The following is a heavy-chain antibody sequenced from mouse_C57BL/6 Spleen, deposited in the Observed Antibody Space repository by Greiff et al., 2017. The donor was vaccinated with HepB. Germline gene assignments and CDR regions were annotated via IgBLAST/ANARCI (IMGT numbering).Heavy chain of an antibody. CDR3: ARTGTDWYFDV. Sequence: QVQLKESGPGLVQPSQSLSITCTVSGFSLTSYGVHWVRQSPGKGLEWLGVIWSGGSTDYNAAFIFRLSISKDNSKSQVFFKMNSLQADDTAIYYCARTGTDWYFDVWGTGTTVTVSS. CDR2: IWSGGST. CDR1: GFSLTSYG. D-gene: IGHD4-1*01. V-gene: IGHV2-2*01. J-gene: IGHJ1*03.